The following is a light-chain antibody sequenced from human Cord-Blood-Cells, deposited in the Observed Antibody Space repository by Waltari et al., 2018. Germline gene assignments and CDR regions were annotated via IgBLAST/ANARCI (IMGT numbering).Light chain of an antibody. V-gene: IGKV4-1*01. J-gene: IGKJ2*01. Sequence: DIVMTQAPDSLAVPLGEMATINSNSSQSVFYSSNNKNYLAWYQQKPGQTPKLLIYWASTRESGVPDRFSGSGSGTDFTLTISSLQAEDVAVYYCQQYYSTPYTFGQGTKLEIK. CDR1: QSVFYSSNNKNY. CDR2: WAS. CDR3: QQYYSTPYT.